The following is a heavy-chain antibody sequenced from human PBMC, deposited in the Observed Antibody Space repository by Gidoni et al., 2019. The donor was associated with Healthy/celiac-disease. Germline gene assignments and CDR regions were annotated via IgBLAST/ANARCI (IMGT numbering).Heavy chain of an antibody. CDR3: AKDEPDIVVVPAAMVDAFDI. CDR1: GFTFSSYA. CDR2: ISGSGGST. J-gene: IGHJ3*02. D-gene: IGHD2-2*01. Sequence: EVQLLESGGCLVQPGGSLRLSCAASGFTFSSYALSWVAQAPGKGLEGVSAISGSGGSTYYADSVKGRFTISRDNSKNTLYLQMNSLRAEDTAVYYCAKDEPDIVVVPAAMVDAFDIWGQGTMVTVSS. V-gene: IGHV3-23*01.